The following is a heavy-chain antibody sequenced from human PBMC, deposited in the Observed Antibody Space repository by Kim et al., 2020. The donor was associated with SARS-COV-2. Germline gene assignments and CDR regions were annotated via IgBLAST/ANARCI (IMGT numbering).Heavy chain of an antibody. Sequence: GGSLRLSCAASGFTFSSYAMSWVRQAPGKGLEWVSAISGSGGSTYYADSVKGRFTISRDNSKNTLYLQMNSLRAEDTAVYYCAKGPYSSSWYRSDYWGQGTLVTVSS. J-gene: IGHJ4*02. V-gene: IGHV3-23*01. CDR3: AKGPYSSSWYRSDY. D-gene: IGHD6-13*01. CDR1: GFTFSSYA. CDR2: ISGSGGST.